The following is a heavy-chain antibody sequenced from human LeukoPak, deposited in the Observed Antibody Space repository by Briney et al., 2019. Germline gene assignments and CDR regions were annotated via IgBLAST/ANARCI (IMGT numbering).Heavy chain of an antibody. CDR3: ARERGCSGGSCYSFMGRYYYYYYMDV. J-gene: IGHJ6*03. CDR1: GFTFSSYG. V-gene: IGHV3-23*01. CDR2: ISGSGGST. D-gene: IGHD2-15*01. Sequence: GGSLRLSCAASGFTFSSYGMSWVRQAPGKGLEWVSAISGSGGSTYYADSVKGRFTISRDNSKNTLFLQMNSLRAEDTAVYYCARERGCSGGSCYSFMGRYYYYYYMDVWGKGTTVTVSS.